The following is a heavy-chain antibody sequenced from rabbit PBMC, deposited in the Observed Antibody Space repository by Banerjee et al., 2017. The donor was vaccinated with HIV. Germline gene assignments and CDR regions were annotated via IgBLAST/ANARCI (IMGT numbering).Heavy chain of an antibody. CDR2: IYSDSSGST. CDR3: ARGGYGGDSGATGL. Sequence: QSLEESGGDLVKPGASLTLTCTASGFSFSSSYYMCRVRQAPGKGLEWIGCIYSDSSGSTYYASGAKGRFTISKTSSTTVTLQMTSLTAADTATYFCARGGYGGDSGATGLWGQGTLVTVS. J-gene: IGHJ4*01. V-gene: IGHV1S40*01. D-gene: IGHD4-2*01. CDR1: GFSFSSSYY.